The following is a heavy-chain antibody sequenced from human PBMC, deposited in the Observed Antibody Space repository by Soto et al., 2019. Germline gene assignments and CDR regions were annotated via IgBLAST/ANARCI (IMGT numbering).Heavy chain of an antibody. V-gene: IGHV4-39*01. Sequence: SETLSLTCTVSGGSISSSSYYWGWIRQPPGKGLEWIGSIYYSGSTYYNPSLKSRVTISVDTSKNQFSLKLSSVTAADPAVYYWARHVGSGRASDYFDYWGQGTLVTVSS. D-gene: IGHD3-10*01. CDR1: GGSISSSSYY. J-gene: IGHJ4*02. CDR2: IYYSGST. CDR3: ARHVGSGRASDYFDY.